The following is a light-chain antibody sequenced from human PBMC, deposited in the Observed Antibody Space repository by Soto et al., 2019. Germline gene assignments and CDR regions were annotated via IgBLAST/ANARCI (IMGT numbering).Light chain of an antibody. Sequence: AIQMTQSPSSLSASVGDRVTITCRASQGIRNDLGWYQQKPGKAPTVLIFAAASLQRGVPSRFSGSGSGTDFTLTIRSLQPEDFATYYCLQDYNSPHTFGQGTQVEIK. J-gene: IGKJ1*01. CDR2: AAA. CDR1: QGIRND. CDR3: LQDYNSPHT. V-gene: IGKV1-6*01.